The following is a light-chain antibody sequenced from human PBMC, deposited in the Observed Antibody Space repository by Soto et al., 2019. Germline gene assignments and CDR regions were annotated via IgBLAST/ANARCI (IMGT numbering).Light chain of an antibody. Sequence: QSVLTQPASVSGSPGQSITISCTGTSSDVGGYNYVSWYQQHPGKAPKLMIYEVGNRPSGVSNRFSGSKSGNTASLTISGLQAEDEADYYCSSYTSSSRWVFGTGTKVTVL. CDR1: SSDVGGYNY. J-gene: IGLJ1*01. V-gene: IGLV2-14*01. CDR3: SSYTSSSRWV. CDR2: EVG.